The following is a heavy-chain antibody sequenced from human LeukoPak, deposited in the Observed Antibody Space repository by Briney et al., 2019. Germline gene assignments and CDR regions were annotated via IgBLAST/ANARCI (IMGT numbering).Heavy chain of an antibody. CDR2: INPSGGST. D-gene: IGHD3-3*01. J-gene: IGHJ5*02. V-gene: IGHV1-46*01. CDR1: GGTFSSYA. CDR3: ARDPPGYYDFWSGYESSFWFDP. Sequence: ASVKVSCKASGGTFSSYAISWVRQAPGQGLEWMGIINPSGGSTSYAQKFQGRVTMTRDTSTSTVYMERSSLRSEDTAVYYCARDPPGYYDFWSGYESSFWFDPWGQGTLVTVSS.